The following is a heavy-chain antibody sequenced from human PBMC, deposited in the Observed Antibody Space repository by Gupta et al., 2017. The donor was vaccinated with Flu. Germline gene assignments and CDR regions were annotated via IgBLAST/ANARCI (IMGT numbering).Heavy chain of an antibody. CDR3: AVKGGYCSGGRCYYPYDY. J-gene: IGHJ4*02. Sequence: KGLEWVSVISGSGDSTYYADSVKGRFTISRDNSKNTLLLQMNSLRAEDTALYYCAVKGGYCSGGRCYYPYDYWGQGTLVTVSS. V-gene: IGHV3-23*01. D-gene: IGHD2-15*01. CDR2: ISGSGDST.